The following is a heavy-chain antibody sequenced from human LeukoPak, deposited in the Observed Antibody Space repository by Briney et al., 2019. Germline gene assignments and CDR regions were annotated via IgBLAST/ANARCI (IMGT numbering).Heavy chain of an antibody. CDR3: ARDYNWNDGWWFDP. CDR2: ISSSGSTI. Sequence: GGSLRLSCAASGFTFSSYEMNWVRQAPGKGLEWVSYISSSGSTIYYADSVKGRFTISRDNAKNSLYLQMNSLRAEETAVYYCARDYNWNDGWWFDPWGQGTLVTASS. CDR1: GFTFSSYE. D-gene: IGHD1-1*01. V-gene: IGHV3-48*03. J-gene: IGHJ5*02.